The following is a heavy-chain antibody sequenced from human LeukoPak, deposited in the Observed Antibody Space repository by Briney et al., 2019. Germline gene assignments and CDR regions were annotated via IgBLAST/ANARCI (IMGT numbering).Heavy chain of an antibody. CDR2: ISSSSSYI. V-gene: IGHV3-21*01. D-gene: IGHD3-3*01. CDR1: GFTFSSYS. J-gene: IGHJ4*02. Sequence: AGGSLRLSCAASGFTFSSYSMNWVRQAPGKGLEWVSSISSSSSYIYYADSVKGRFTISRDNSKNTLYLQMNSLRAEDTAVYYCAKERIFGVVPDYWGQGTLVTVSS. CDR3: AKERIFGVVPDY.